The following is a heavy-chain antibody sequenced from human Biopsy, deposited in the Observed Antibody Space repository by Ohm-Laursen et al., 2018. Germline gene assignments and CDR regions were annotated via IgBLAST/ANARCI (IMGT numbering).Heavy chain of an antibody. CDR1: GGSVGDYF. J-gene: IGHJ3*02. D-gene: IGHD3-10*01. V-gene: IGHV4-59*02. CDR2: TYYRGTS. Sequence: SETLSLTWSVSGGSVGDYFLSWIRLVPGKRPEWIGYTYYRGTSENNPSLRSRVTTSVDISRNQFFLNMKSVTGADTAVYYCAAFPFYGGPAFDIWGQGTTVIVSS. CDR3: AAFPFYGGPAFDI.